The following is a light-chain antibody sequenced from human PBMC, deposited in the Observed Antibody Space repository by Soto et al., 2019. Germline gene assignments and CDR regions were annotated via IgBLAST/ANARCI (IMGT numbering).Light chain of an antibody. CDR1: SSSIGAGYE. V-gene: IGLV1-40*01. CDR2: GNG. Sequence: QSVLTQPPSVSGAPGQRVTISCSGTSSSIGAGYEVHWYHQLPGTAPKLVVSGNGNRPSGVPDRLSASKSGTSASLAITGLQAEDEGHYYCSSYAGSSNVFGTGTKLTVL. CDR3: SSYAGSSNV. J-gene: IGLJ1*01.